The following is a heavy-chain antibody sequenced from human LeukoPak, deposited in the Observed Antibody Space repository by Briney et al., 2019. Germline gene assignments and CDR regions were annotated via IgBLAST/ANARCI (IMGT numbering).Heavy chain of an antibody. CDR1: GFSLSAYN. Sequence: GGSLRLSCEGSGFSLSAYNMNWVRQAPGKGLESVSYISSSSATIFYADSVKGRFTISRGNAKNSLYLQMNSLRPEDTAVYFCARDRHVPGLYYYYMDVWGKGTTVTVSS. J-gene: IGHJ6*03. CDR2: ISSSSATI. D-gene: IGHD6-6*01. CDR3: ARDRHVPGLYYYYMDV. V-gene: IGHV3-48*01.